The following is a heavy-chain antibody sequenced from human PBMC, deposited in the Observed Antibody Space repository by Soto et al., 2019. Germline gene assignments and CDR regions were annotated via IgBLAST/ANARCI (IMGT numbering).Heavy chain of an antibody. CDR2: ISGSGGST. CDR3: AKDPLYRVGYYYYYYGMDV. D-gene: IGHD3-16*02. V-gene: IGHV3-23*01. CDR1: GFTFSSYA. Sequence: EVQLLESGGGLVQPGGYLRLSCAASGFTFSSYAMSWVRQAPGKGLEWVSAISGSGGSTYYADSVKGRFTIPRDKSKNPLYLQMNSLRAEDTAVYYCAKDPLYRVGYYYYYYGMDVWCQETTVTVSS. J-gene: IGHJ6*02.